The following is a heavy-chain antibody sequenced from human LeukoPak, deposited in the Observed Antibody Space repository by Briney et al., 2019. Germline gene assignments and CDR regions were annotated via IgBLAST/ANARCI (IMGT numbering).Heavy chain of an antibody. D-gene: IGHD3-22*01. CDR1: GFTFSSYS. CDR3: ARPYYYDSSGYSKGMDV. J-gene: IGHJ6*02. Sequence: GGSLRLSCAASGFTFSSYSMNWVRQAPGKGLEWVSYISYSGDTKYYADSVKGRFTVSRDNAKNSLYLQMNSLRAKDTAVYYCARPYYYDSSGYSKGMDVWGQGTTVTVSS. V-gene: IGHV3-48*04. CDR2: ISYSGDTK.